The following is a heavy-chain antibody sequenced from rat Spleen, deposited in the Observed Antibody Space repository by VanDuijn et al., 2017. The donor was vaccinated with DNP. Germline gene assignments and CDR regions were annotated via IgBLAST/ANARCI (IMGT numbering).Heavy chain of an antibody. V-gene: IGHV2-6*01. CDR2: ISSRGNT. CDR1: ALSLTYNS. J-gene: IGHJ2*01. Sequence: QVQLKESGPGVVQPSQTLSLTCTVSALSLTYNSVHWVRQTPGKVLEWIAAISSRGNTYYNSLLESRLSSSRDTSKSQVFLKMNSLHTADSAIYYCAAGLVYWGQGVLVSVSS. CDR3: AAGLVY.